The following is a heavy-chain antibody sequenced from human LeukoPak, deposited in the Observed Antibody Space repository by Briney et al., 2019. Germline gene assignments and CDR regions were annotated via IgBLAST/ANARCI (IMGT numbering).Heavy chain of an antibody. CDR1: GFSFNSYT. CDR3: VRDVSRRIGMDV. V-gene: IGHV3-21*01. Sequence: GGSLRLSCLASGFSFNSYTMNWVREAPGKGLEWVSTISPVSSYTWYAESVKGRFTVSRDNPKNSLYLQMDSLRAEDTAVYYCVRDVSRRIGMDVWGQGTTVTVSS. CDR2: ISPVSSYT. J-gene: IGHJ6*02. D-gene: IGHD2/OR15-2a*01.